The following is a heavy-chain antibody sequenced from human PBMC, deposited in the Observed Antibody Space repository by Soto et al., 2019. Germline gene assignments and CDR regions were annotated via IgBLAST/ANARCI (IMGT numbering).Heavy chain of an antibody. V-gene: IGHV4-39*01. J-gene: IGHJ5*02. CDR1: GGSISSSSYY. Sequence: QLQLQESGPGLVKPSETLSLTCTVSGGSISSSSYYWGWIRQPPGKGLEWIGSIYYSGSTYYNPSLKSRVTISVDTSKNQFSLTLSSVTAADTAVYYCARLYYYGINWFDPCGQGTLVTFSS. CDR3: ARLYYYGINWFDP. CDR2: IYYSGST. D-gene: IGHD3-10*01.